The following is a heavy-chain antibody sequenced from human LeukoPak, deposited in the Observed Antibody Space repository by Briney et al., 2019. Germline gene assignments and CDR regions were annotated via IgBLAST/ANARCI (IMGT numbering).Heavy chain of an antibody. CDR3: ASNWGGDEYYFDY. CDR1: GGSISSSTYY. CDR2: IYYGAGP. Sequence: SETLSLTCTVSGGSISSSTYYWAWIRQPPGKGLEWVGTIYYGAGPYYNPSLMSRVTISFDTSKNQFSLRVTSVTAADTAMYYCASNWGGDEYYFDYWGQGSLVTVSS. D-gene: IGHD7-27*01. V-gene: IGHV4-39*01. J-gene: IGHJ4*02.